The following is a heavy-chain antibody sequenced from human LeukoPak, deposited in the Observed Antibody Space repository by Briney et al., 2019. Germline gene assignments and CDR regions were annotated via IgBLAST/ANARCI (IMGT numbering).Heavy chain of an antibody. CDR1: RGSISDYY. D-gene: IGHD6-19*01. CDR3: VRTEVSSGSEDY. V-gene: IGHV4-30-4*08. J-gene: IGHJ4*02. Sequence: SETLSLTCTVSRGSISDYYWSWIRQPPGKGLEWIGYIYYSGSTYYNPSLKSRVTISLDTSKNQFSLKLSSVTAADTAVYYCVRTEVSSGSEDYWGQGTLVTVSS. CDR2: IYYSGST.